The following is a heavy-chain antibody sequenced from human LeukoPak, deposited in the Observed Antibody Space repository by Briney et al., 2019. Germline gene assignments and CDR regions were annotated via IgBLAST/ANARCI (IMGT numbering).Heavy chain of an antibody. CDR2: ISTYNGDT. D-gene: IGHD3-10*01. Sequence: GASVKVSCKASGYTFTRFGISWVRQAPGRGLEWMGWISTYNGDTKYAQKLQGRVTLTTDTFTSTAYVELRSLRFDDTAVYYCAKEGGLLWFGESLVDSWGQGTLVTVSS. CDR3: AKEGGLLWFGESLVDS. V-gene: IGHV1-18*01. J-gene: IGHJ4*02. CDR1: GYTFTRFG.